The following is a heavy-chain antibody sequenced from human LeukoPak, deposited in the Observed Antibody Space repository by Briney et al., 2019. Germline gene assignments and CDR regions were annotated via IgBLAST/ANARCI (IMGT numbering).Heavy chain of an antibody. CDR3: ARAKSIITEVRGAVPGRFDF. D-gene: IGHD3-10*01. Sequence: SETLSLTCAVSGYSISSGYNWGWIRQSPGKGLEWIGSAYHNGRTYYSPSLKSRVTISVDTSKNQVSLKLSSVTAADTAVYYCARAKSIITEVRGAVPGRFDFWGQGTLVTVSS. V-gene: IGHV4-38-2*01. J-gene: IGHJ4*02. CDR1: GYSISSGYN. CDR2: AYHNGRT.